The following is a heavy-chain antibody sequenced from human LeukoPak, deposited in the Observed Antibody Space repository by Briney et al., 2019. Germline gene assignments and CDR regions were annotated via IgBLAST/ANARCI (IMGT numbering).Heavy chain of an antibody. CDR1: GFTFSSYW. CDR3: GKEGRGMGAATIDY. V-gene: IGHV3-74*01. Sequence: PGGSLRLSCAASGFTFSSYWMHWVRQAPGKGLVWVSRINSDGSSTSYADSVGRFSISRDNSKNTLYLQMTSLRAEDTAVYYCGKEGRGMGAATIDYWGQGTLVTVSS. CDR2: INSDGSST. J-gene: IGHJ4*02. D-gene: IGHD1-26*01.